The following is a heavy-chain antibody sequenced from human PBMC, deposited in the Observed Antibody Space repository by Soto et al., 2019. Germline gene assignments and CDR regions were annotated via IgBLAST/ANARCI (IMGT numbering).Heavy chain of an antibody. CDR2: IYRTGST. CDR1: GGSFTSNNW. J-gene: IGHJ4*02. V-gene: IGHV4-4*02. Sequence: QVQLQDSGPGLVKPSGTLSLTCAVSGGSFTSNNWWTWVRQPTGQGLEWIGEIYRTGSTNYNPSVTSRVTISLDKAENQFSLKVTSLTAADTAVYYCASRDTGTSVDYWGQGTLVTVSS. CDR3: ASRDTGTSVDY. D-gene: IGHD1-7*01.